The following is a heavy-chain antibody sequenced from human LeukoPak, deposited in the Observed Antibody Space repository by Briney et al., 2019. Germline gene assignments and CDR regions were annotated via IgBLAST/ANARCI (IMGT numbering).Heavy chain of an antibody. Sequence: SETLSLTCTVSGGSISSYYWSWIRQPPGKGLEWIGYIYYSGSNNYNPSLKSRVTISVDTSKNQFSLKLSSVTAADTAVYYCARSGGPVGSGSEFDYWGQGTLVTVSS. J-gene: IGHJ4*02. V-gene: IGHV4-59*01. CDR3: ARSGGPVGSGSEFDY. CDR2: IYYSGSN. D-gene: IGHD3-10*01. CDR1: GGSISSYY.